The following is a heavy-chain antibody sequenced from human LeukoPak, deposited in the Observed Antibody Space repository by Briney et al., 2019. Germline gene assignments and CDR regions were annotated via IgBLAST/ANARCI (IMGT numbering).Heavy chain of an antibody. Sequence: KPSETLSPTCAVYGGSFSGYYWSWIRQPPGKGLEWIGEINHSGSTNYNPSLKSRVTISVDTSKNQFSLKLSSVTAADTAVYYCARGRGMGSFYYYYYGMDVWGQGTTVTVSS. CDR2: INHSGST. CDR3: ARGRGMGSFYYYYYGMDV. D-gene: IGHD6-6*01. J-gene: IGHJ6*02. V-gene: IGHV4-34*01. CDR1: GGSFSGYY.